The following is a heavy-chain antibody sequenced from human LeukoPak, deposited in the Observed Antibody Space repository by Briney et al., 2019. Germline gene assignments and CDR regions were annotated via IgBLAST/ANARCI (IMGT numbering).Heavy chain of an antibody. Sequence: PVASVKVSCKASGGTFSSYAISWVRQAPGQGLEWMGGIIPIFGTANYAQKFQGRVTITADESTSTAYMELSSLRSEDTAVYYCARDRESGPMVGNWFDPWGQGTLVTVSS. D-gene: IGHD2-8*01. J-gene: IGHJ5*02. V-gene: IGHV1-69*13. CDR3: ARDRESGPMVGNWFDP. CDR2: IIPIFGTA. CDR1: GGTFSSYA.